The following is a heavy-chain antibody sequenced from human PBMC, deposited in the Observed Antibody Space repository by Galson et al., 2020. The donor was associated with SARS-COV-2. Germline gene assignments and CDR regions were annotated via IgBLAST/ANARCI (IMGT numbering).Heavy chain of an antibody. CDR1: GFTVSSNY. J-gene: IGHJ6*03. CDR2: IYSGGST. D-gene: IGHD4-17*01. Sequence: GESLKISCAASGFTVSSNYMSWVRQGPGKGLEWVSVIYSGGSTYYADSVKGRFTISRDSSKNTLYLQMNSLRAEDTAVYYCARDRRNEDYGDYDYYYYMDVLGKGSTVTVSS. V-gene: IGHV3-66*02. CDR3: ARDRRNEDYGDYDYYYYMDV.